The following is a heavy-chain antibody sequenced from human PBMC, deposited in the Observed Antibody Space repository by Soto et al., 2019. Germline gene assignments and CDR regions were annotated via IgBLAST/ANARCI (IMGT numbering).Heavy chain of an antibody. D-gene: IGHD3-22*01. CDR2: IYPGDSDT. Sequence: GESLKISCKGSGYSFTSYWIGWVRQMPGKGLEWMGIIYPGDSDTRYSPSFQGQGTISADKSISTAYLQWSSRKASDTAMYYCARDISPNYYDSSGYYVEAFDIWGQGTMVTVSS. V-gene: IGHV5-51*01. J-gene: IGHJ3*02. CDR3: ARDISPNYYDSSGYYVEAFDI. CDR1: GYSFTSYW.